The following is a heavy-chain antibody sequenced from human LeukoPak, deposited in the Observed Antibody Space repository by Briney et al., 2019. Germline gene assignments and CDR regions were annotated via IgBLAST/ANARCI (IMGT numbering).Heavy chain of an antibody. CDR3: ARDWGSITMIVVAIPGWFDP. Sequence: GASVTVSCTASGYTFASYGISWARQAPGQGLEWMGWISAYNGNTNYAQKLQGRVTMTTDTSTSTAYMELRSLRSDDTAVYYCARDWGSITMIVVAIPGWFDPWGQGTLVTVSS. V-gene: IGHV1-18*01. D-gene: IGHD3-22*01. CDR1: GYTFASYG. CDR2: ISAYNGNT. J-gene: IGHJ5*02.